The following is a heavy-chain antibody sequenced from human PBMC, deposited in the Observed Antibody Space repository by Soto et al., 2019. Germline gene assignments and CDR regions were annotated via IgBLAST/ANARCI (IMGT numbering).Heavy chain of an antibody. CDR3: ARGQDYGDYKWYFDL. V-gene: IGHV4-34*01. Sequence: NPSETLSLTCAVYGGSFSGYYWSWIRQPPGKGLEWIGEINHSGSTNYNPSLKSRVTISVDTSKNQFSLKLSSVTAADTAVYYCARGQDYGDYKWYFDLWGRGTLVTVSS. CDR2: INHSGST. J-gene: IGHJ2*01. CDR1: GGSFSGYY. D-gene: IGHD4-17*01.